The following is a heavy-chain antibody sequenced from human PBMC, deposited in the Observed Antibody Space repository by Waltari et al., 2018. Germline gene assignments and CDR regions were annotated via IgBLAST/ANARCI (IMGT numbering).Heavy chain of an antibody. CDR3: ARKRWELLLPAFDI. V-gene: IGHV1-18*01. D-gene: IGHD1-26*01. CDR1: GYTFTSYG. Sequence: QVQLVQSGAEVKKPGASVKVSCKASGYTFTSYGISWVRQAPGQGLEWMGWVSAYNGTTNYAQKLQGRATMTTDTATSTAYMELRSLRSDNAAVYYCARKRWELLLPAFDIWGQGTMVTVSS. J-gene: IGHJ3*02. CDR2: VSAYNGTT.